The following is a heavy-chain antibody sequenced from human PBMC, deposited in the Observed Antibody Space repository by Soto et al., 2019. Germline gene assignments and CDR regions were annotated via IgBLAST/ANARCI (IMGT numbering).Heavy chain of an antibody. V-gene: IGHV1-69*01. CDR3: ARDGGRHSGGIDY. J-gene: IGHJ4*02. D-gene: IGHD1-26*01. CDR1: GGTFSSSS. CDR2: IIHIFGTA. Sequence: QVQLVQSGAAVKKPGSSVKVSCKASGGTFSSSSINWVRQAPGQGLEWMGEIIHIFGTANYDQKFQGRVTITADESTSTAYMELSSLRSEDTAVYYCARDGGRHSGGIDYWGQGTLVTVSS.